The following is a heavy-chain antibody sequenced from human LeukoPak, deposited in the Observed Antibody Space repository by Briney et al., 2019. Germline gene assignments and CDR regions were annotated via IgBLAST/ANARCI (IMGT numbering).Heavy chain of an antibody. D-gene: IGHD3-10*01. J-gene: IGHJ5*02. CDR1: GDSISSGNYY. V-gene: IGHV4-61*02. Sequence: SETLSLTCTVSGDSISSGNYYWTWIRQPAGKGLEWIGRIYTSGSTNYNPSLESRVTISVDTSKNQFSLKLNSVTAADTAVYYCARNKYYYGSGNYGVPNWFDPWGQGTLVTVSS. CDR2: IYTSGST. CDR3: ARNKYYYGSGNYGVPNWFDP.